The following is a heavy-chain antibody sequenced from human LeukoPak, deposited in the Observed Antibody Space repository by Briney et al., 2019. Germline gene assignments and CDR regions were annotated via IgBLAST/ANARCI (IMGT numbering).Heavy chain of an antibody. V-gene: IGHV1-24*01. J-gene: IGHJ5*02. CDR2: FDPEDGET. CDR1: GYALTELS. D-gene: IGHD3-3*01. Sequence: ASVKVSCKVSGYALTELSMHWVRQAPGKGLEWMGGFDPEDGETIYAQKFQGRVTMTEGTSTDTAYMELSSLRSEDTAVYYCATDYYDFWSGYLRPFDPWGQGTLVTVSS. CDR3: ATDYYDFWSGYLRPFDP.